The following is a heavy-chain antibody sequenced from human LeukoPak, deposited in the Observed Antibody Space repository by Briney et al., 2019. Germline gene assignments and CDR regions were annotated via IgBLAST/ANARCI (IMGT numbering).Heavy chain of an antibody. D-gene: IGHD3-10*01. CDR3: ARDWENYGSGSSNDY. CDR2: IYSGGNT. V-gene: IGHV3-53*01. Sequence: PGGSLRLSCAASGLTVSSNCMSWVRQAPGKGLECVSFIYSGGNTYYADSVKGRFTISRDNSKNTVHLQMNSLRAEDTAVYYCARDWENYGSGSSNDYWGQGTLVTVSS. CDR1: GLTVSSNC. J-gene: IGHJ4*02.